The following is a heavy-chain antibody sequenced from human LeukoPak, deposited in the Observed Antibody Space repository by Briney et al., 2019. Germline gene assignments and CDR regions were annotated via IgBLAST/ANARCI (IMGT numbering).Heavy chain of an antibody. CDR3: ARVLNYYDSSGYYYY. Sequence: GGSLRLSCAASGFTVSSNYMSWVRQAPGKGLEWVSVIYSGGSTYYADSVKGRFTISRDNSKSTLYLQMNSLRAEDTAVYYCARVLNYYDSSGYYYYWGQGTLVTVSS. CDR1: GFTVSSNY. V-gene: IGHV3-53*01. J-gene: IGHJ4*02. CDR2: IYSGGST. D-gene: IGHD3-22*01.